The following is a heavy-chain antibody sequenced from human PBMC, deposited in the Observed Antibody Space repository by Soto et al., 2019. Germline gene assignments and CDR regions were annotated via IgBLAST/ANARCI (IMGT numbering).Heavy chain of an antibody. CDR2: INPNSGGT. D-gene: IGHD1-26*01. CDR3: AIVEGVSYLQSCLEL. Sequence: ASLKVSCKASGYTFTGYYMHWVRQAPGQGLEWMGWINPNSGGTNYAQKFQGRVTMTRDTSISTAYMELSRLRSDDTAVYYCAIVEGVSYLQSCLELRGHGILV. J-gene: IGHJ4*01. V-gene: IGHV1-2*02. CDR1: GYTFTGYY.